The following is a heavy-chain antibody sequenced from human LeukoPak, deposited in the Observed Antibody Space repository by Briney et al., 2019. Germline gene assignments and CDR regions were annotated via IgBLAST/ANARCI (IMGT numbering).Heavy chain of an antibody. D-gene: IGHD3-16*01. Sequence: ASVKVSCKASGYTFTSYGISWVRQAPGQGLEWMGWISAYNGNTNYAQKLQGRVTMTTDTSTSTAYMELRSLRSDDTAVYYCAKLDPTFRHTGLDYWGQGTLVTVSS. CDR3: AKLDPTFRHTGLDY. J-gene: IGHJ4*02. CDR1: GYTFTSYG. CDR2: ISAYNGNT. V-gene: IGHV1-18*01.